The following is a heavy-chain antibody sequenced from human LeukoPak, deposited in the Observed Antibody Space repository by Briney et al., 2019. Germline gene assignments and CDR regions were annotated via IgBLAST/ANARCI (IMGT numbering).Heavy chain of an antibody. J-gene: IGHJ6*02. CDR2: ISWNSGTK. CDR1: GFAFDDYA. V-gene: IGHV3-9*01. Sequence: GGSLRLSCAASGFAFDDYAMHWVRQAPGKGLEWVSGISWNSGTKGYADSVKGRFTISRDNAKNSLYLQMNSLRGEDAALYYCAVLHYYAMDVWGQGTTVTVSS. D-gene: IGHD2-8*01. CDR3: AVLHYYAMDV.